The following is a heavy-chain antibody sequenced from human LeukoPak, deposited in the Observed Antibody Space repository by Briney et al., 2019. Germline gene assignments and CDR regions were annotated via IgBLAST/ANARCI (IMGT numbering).Heavy chain of an antibody. V-gene: IGHV4-30-4*01. CDR1: GASVSSGDYY. Sequence: SETLSLTCNVSGASVSSGDYYWSWIRQPPGKGLEWIGYIYYSGSTYYNPSLKSRVSMSLDTSKNQFSLKLSSVTAADTAVYYCARQSPAAGIYWGQGTLVTVSS. CDR3: ARQSPAAGIY. CDR2: IYYSGST. J-gene: IGHJ4*02. D-gene: IGHD2-2*01.